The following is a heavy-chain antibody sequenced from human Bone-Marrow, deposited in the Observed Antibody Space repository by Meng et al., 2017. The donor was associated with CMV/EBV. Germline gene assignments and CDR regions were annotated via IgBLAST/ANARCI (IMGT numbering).Heavy chain of an antibody. Sequence: GGSLRLSCAASGFPFSRYRMNWVRQAPGKGLEWVSSISSSSIYIDYADSMKGRFTISRDNAKNSLYLQMNSLRAEDTAVYYCARDHESSYGLGYYYYYGMDVWGQGTTVPVSS. D-gene: IGHD5-18*01. V-gene: IGHV3-21*01. CDR2: ISSSSIYI. CDR3: ARDHESSYGLGYYYYYGMDV. J-gene: IGHJ6*02. CDR1: GFPFSRYR.